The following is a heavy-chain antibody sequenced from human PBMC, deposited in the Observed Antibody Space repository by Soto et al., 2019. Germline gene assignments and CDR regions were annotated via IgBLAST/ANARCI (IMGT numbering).Heavy chain of an antibody. Sequence: QVQLVQSGAEVKKPGASVKVSCKASGYTFTSYAMHWVRQAPGQRLEWMGWIHAGNGNTKYSQKFQGRVTITRDTSASTAYMELSSLRSEDTAVYYCAIPDYESSAFDIWGQGTMVTVSS. CDR2: IHAGNGNT. CDR1: GYTFTSYA. D-gene: IGHD4-17*01. CDR3: AIPDYESSAFDI. V-gene: IGHV1-3*01. J-gene: IGHJ3*02.